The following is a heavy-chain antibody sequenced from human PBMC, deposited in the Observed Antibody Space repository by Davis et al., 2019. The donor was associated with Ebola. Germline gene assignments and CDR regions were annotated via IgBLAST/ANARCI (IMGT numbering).Heavy chain of an antibody. D-gene: IGHD5-18*01. J-gene: IGHJ6*02. V-gene: IGHV1-2*02. Sequence: ASVKVSCKASGYTFTSYAMHWVRQAPGQGLEWMGWINPNSGGTNYAQKFQGRVTMTRDTSISTAYMELSRLRSDDTAVYYCARDPGYSYGKGYYYGMDVWGQGTTVTVSS. CDR1: GYTFTSYA. CDR3: ARDPGYSYGKGYYYGMDV. CDR2: INPNSGGT.